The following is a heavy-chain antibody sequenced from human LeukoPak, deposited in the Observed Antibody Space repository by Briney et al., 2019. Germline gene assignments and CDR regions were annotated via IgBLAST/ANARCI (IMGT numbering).Heavy chain of an antibody. Sequence: GESLKISGKASGYIFTNYWIGWVRQMPGKGLEWMGVIYPRDSDTRYSPSFQGQVTVSADKSISTAYLQWNTLEASGTAMYYCARRQYSGYDFDSWGQGTLVTVSS. CDR1: GYIFTNYW. CDR2: IYPRDSDT. V-gene: IGHV5-51*01. D-gene: IGHD5-12*01. J-gene: IGHJ4*02. CDR3: ARRQYSGYDFDS.